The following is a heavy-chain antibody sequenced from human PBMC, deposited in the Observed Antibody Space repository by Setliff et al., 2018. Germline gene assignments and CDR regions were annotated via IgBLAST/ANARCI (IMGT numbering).Heavy chain of an antibody. J-gene: IGHJ4*02. D-gene: IGHD3-10*01. V-gene: IGHV4-39*07. CDR1: GGSISRSSYY. CDR3: VRDYGPNDH. CDR2: IYHTGTT. Sequence: PSETLSLTCTVPGGSISRSSYYWGWVRQSPGKGLEWMGSIYHTGTTDYNPSLKSRVTISVDTSKNQFSLRLTSVTAADTAVYYCVRDYGPNDHWGQGTLVTVSS.